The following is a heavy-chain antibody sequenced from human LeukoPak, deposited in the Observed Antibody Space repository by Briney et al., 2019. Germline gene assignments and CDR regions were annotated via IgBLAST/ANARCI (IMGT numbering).Heavy chain of an antibody. CDR1: GFTFSSYA. CDR2: ISGSGGST. CDR3: AKDWDLTTVTTHDY. Sequence: GGSLRLSGAASGFTFSSYAMSWDRQAPGKGLEWVSAISGSGGSTYYADSVKGRFTISRDNSKNTLYLQMNSLRAEDTAVYYCAKDWDLTTVTTHDYWGQGTLVTVSS. J-gene: IGHJ4*02. V-gene: IGHV3-23*01. D-gene: IGHD4-11*01.